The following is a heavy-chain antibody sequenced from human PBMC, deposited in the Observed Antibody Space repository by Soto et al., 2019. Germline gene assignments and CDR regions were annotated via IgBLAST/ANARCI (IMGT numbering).Heavy chain of an antibody. D-gene: IGHD5-18*01. V-gene: IGHV3-48*01. CDR1: GFPFSSYS. J-gene: IGHJ4*02. CDR3: ARDSGYSYGPFDY. Sequence: GGSLSLSCAASGFPFSSYSMNWVRQAPGKGLEWVSYISSSSSTIYYADSVKGRFTISRDNAKNSLYLQMNSLRAEDTAVYYCARDSGYSYGPFDYWGQGTLVTVSS. CDR2: ISSSSSTI.